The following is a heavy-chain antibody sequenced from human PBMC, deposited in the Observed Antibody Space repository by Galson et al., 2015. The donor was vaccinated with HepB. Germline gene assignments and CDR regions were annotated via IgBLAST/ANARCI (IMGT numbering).Heavy chain of an antibody. Sequence: SLRLSCAASGFTFSSYGMHWVRQAPGKGLEWVAFIRYDGSNKYYADSVKGRFTISRDNSKNTLYLQMNSLRAEDTAVYYCAKRASGKQNNWFDPWGQGTLVTVSS. CDR1: GFTFSSYG. CDR3: AKRASGKQNNWFDP. V-gene: IGHV3-30*02. D-gene: IGHD3-10*01. J-gene: IGHJ5*02. CDR2: IRYDGSNK.